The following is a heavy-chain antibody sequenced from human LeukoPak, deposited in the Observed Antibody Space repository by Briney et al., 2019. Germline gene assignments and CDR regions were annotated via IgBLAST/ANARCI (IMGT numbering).Heavy chain of an antibody. CDR1: GSSISSGGYS. CDR3: ARRFYDSSGYSIDY. V-gene: IGHV4-30-2*01. Sequence: SETLSLTCAVSGSSISSGGYSWSWIRQPPGEGLEWIGYIYHSGSTYYNPSLKSRVTISVDRSKNQFSLKLSSVTAADTAVYYCARRFYDSSGYSIDYWGQGNLVTVSS. J-gene: IGHJ4*02. CDR2: IYHSGST. D-gene: IGHD3-22*01.